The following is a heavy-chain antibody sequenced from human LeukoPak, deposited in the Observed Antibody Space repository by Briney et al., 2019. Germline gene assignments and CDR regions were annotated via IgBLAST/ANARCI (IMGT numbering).Heavy chain of an antibody. CDR2: IFHSGDI. V-gene: IGHV4-38-2*01. J-gene: IGHJ4*02. Sequence: SETLSLTCSVSGFSINSNYYWGWVRQPPGKGLEWIANIFHSGDIFHSPSLKSRVTMSVDTSKNQFFLKLTSVTAADTAVYYCARSWGNLYYFDYWGQGALVTVSS. D-gene: IGHD3-16*01. CDR1: GFSINSNYY. CDR3: ARSWGNLYYFDY.